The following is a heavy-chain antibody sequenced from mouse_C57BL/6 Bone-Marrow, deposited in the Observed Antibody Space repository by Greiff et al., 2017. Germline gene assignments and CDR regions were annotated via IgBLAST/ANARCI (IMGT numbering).Heavy chain of an antibody. J-gene: IGHJ3*01. CDR2: IYPRSGNT. V-gene: IGHV1-81*01. D-gene: IGHD2-1*01. Sequence: VQLQESGAELARPGASVKLSCKASGYTFTSYGISWVKQRTGQGLEWIGEIYPRSGNTYYNEKFKGKATLTADKSSSTAYMELRSLTSEDSAVYFCARRDYYAHRGFAYWGQGTLVTVS. CDR3: ARRDYYAHRGFAY. CDR1: GYTFTSYG.